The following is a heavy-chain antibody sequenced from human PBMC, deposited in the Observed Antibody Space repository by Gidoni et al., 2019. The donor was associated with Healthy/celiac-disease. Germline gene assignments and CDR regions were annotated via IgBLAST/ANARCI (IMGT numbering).Heavy chain of an antibody. V-gene: IGHV3-30-3*01. D-gene: IGHD2-15*01. CDR3: ARGCSGGSCYYLAEYFQH. CDR1: GFTFSSYA. J-gene: IGHJ1*01. CDR2: ISYDGSNK. Sequence: QVQLVESGGGVVQPGRSLRLSCAASGFTFSSYAMHWVRQAPGKGLEWVAVISYDGSNKYYADSVKGRFTISRDNSKNTLYLQMNSLRAEDTAVYYCARGCSGGSCYYLAEYFQHWGQGTLVTVSS.